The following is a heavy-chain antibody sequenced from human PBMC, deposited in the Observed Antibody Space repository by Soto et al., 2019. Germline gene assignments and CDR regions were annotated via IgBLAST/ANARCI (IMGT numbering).Heavy chain of an antibody. Sequence: QVQLVQSGAEVKKPGSSVKVSCKASGGTFSSYTVSWVRQAPGQGLEWMGGIIPIFGTTNYAQKFQGRVTITADEYTSTAYMQLSSLTSDDTAVYFCARNAVGLEGWFDPWGQGTLVTVSS. CDR3: ARNAVGLEGWFDP. CDR1: GGTFSSYT. V-gene: IGHV1-69*01. J-gene: IGHJ5*02. CDR2: IIPIFGTT. D-gene: IGHD1-26*01.